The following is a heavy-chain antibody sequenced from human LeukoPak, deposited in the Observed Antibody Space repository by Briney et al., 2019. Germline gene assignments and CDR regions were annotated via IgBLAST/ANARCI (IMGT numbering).Heavy chain of an antibody. J-gene: IGHJ4*02. CDR1: GFTFSSYA. D-gene: IGHD6-19*01. Sequence: PGGSLRLSCAASGFTFSSYAMSWVRQAPGTGLEWVSGISGSGDTTYYADSVRGRLTISRDNSKNTLYLQMNSLRAEDTAVYYCAISKSSWSPLDYWGQGTLVTVSS. CDR2: ISGSGDTT. CDR3: AISKSSWSPLDY. V-gene: IGHV3-23*01.